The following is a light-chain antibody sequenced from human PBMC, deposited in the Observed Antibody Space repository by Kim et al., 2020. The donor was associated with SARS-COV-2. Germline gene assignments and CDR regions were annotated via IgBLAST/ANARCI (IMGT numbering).Light chain of an antibody. CDR1: QSVTHH. J-gene: IGKJ4*01. Sequence: STGERATLSCRASQSVTHHLAWYQQKRGQAPRLLIYDASNRATGIPARFSGSGSGTDFNLTINSLEPEDFAVYYCQQRYSWPPLTFGGGTKVDIK. V-gene: IGKV3-11*01. CDR2: DAS. CDR3: QQRYSWPPLT.